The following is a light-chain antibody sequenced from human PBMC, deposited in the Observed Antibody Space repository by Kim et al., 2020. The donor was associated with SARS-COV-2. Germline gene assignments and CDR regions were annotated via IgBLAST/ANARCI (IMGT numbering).Light chain of an antibody. Sequence: EIVLTQSPATLSLSPGERATLSCRASQSISSFLAWYQHKPGQAPRLLIYDASNRATGIPARFSGSGSGTDFTLTISSLEPEDFAVYYCKQRSNWPPYTFGQGTKLEI. J-gene: IGKJ2*01. CDR2: DAS. CDR1: QSISSF. CDR3: KQRSNWPPYT. V-gene: IGKV3-11*01.